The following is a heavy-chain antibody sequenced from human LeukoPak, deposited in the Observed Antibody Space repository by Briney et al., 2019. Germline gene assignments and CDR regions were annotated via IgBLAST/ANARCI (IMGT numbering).Heavy chain of an antibody. CDR2: IYYSGRT. CDR1: GGSISSSRYY. J-gene: IGHJ4*02. Sequence: SETLSLTCTVSGGSISSSRYYWGWVRQPPGKGLEWIGSIYYSGRTSYNPSLKRRVTISVDTSKNQFSLKLSSVTAADTAVYYCARANSSSSGLFDYWGKGTLVTVSS. CDR3: ARANSSSSGLFDY. D-gene: IGHD6-6*01. V-gene: IGHV4-39*07.